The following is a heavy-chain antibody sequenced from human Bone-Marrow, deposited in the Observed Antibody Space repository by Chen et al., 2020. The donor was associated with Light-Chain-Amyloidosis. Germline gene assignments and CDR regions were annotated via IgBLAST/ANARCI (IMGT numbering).Heavy chain of an antibody. CDR1: SGSISSDNYY. V-gene: IGHV4-39*01. J-gene: IGHJ4*02. Sequence: QLQLQESGPGLVKTSETLSLTCTVPSGSISSDNYYWGWIRQPPGQGLEWIGSIYFRGDTYYRPSLRSRVTISVDTSKNQFSLILNSMTAADTAVYYCVRQRRGIGWLPVYWGQGTLVTVSS. CDR3: VRQRRGIGWLPVY. CDR2: IYFRGDT. D-gene: IGHD3-9*01.